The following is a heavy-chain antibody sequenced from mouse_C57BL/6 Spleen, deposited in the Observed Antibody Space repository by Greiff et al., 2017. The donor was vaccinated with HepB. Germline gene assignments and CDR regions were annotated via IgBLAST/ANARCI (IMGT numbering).Heavy chain of an antibody. CDR2: IYPGSGNT. CDR3: ARSSTTGLYYAMDY. Sequence: LQESGPELVKPGASVKISCKASGYTFTDYYINWVKQRPGQGLEWIGWIYPGSGNTKYNEKFKGKATLTVDTSSSTAYMQLSSLTSEDSAVYYCARSSTTGLYYAMDYWGQGTSVTVSS. D-gene: IGHD1-1*01. J-gene: IGHJ4*01. V-gene: IGHV1-84*01. CDR1: GYTFTDYY.